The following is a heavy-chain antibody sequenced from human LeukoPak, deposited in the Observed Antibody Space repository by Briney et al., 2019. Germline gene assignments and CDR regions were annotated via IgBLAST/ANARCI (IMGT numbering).Heavy chain of an antibody. J-gene: IGHJ4*02. V-gene: IGHV3-21*01. CDR2: ISSSSSYI. D-gene: IGHD6-19*01. Sequence: GGSLRLSCAASGFTFSSYSMNWVCQAPGKGLEWVSSISSSSSYIYYADSVKGRFTISRDNAKNSLYLQMNSLRAEDTAVYYCARGIAVAGTPYFDYWGQGTLVTVSS. CDR1: GFTFSSYS. CDR3: ARGIAVAGTPYFDY.